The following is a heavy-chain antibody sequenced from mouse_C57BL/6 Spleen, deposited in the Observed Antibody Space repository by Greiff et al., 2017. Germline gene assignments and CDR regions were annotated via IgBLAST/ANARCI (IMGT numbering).Heavy chain of an antibody. J-gene: IGHJ2*01. D-gene: IGHD2-13*01. CDR1: GYTFTSYW. V-gene: IGHV1-61*01. CDR2: IYPSDSET. Sequence: QVQLQQPGAELVRPGSSVKLSCKASGYTFTSYWMDWVKQRPGQGLEWIGNIYPSDSETHYNQKFKDKATLTVDKSSSTAYLQLSSLTSEDTAVYYCARTDCVSYYFDDWGQGTTLTVSS. CDR3: ARTDCVSYYFDD.